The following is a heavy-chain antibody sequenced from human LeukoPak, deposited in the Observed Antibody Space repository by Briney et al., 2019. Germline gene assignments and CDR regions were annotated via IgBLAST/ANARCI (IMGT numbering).Heavy chain of an antibody. J-gene: IGHJ6*03. CDR2: ISSSSSYI. Sequence: GGSLRLSCAASGFTFSSYSMNWVRQAPGKGLEWVSSISSSSSYIYYADSVKGRFTISRDNAKNSLYLQMNSLRAEDTAVYYCARRGCSSTSCYRNHYYYYYMDVWGKGTTVTVSS. CDR1: GFTFSSYS. CDR3: ARRGCSSTSCYRNHYYYYYMDV. D-gene: IGHD2-2*01. V-gene: IGHV3-21*01.